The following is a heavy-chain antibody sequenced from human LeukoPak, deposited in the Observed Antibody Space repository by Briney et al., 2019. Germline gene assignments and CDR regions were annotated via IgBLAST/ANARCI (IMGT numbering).Heavy chain of an antibody. CDR3: AREWGCGYSYDH. Sequence: GGSLRLSCAASGFTFSSYWMHWVRQAPGKGLVWVSRIDSDGSSTNYADSVKGRFTVSRDNAKNTLYLQMNSLRAEDTAVYYCAREWGCGYSYDHWGQGTPVIVSS. V-gene: IGHV3-74*01. CDR1: GFTFSSYW. J-gene: IGHJ4*02. D-gene: IGHD5-18*01. CDR2: IDSDGSST.